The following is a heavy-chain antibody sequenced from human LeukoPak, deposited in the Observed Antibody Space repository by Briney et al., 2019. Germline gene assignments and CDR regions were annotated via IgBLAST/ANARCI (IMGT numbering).Heavy chain of an antibody. Sequence: SETLSLTWTVSGGSISSGDYCWGWIRQPPGKGLEWIGYIYYSGSTYYNTSLKSRVTISVDTSKNQFSLKLSSVTAADTAVYYCARVNYYGSGSYYNAWGQGTLVTVSS. CDR1: GGSISSGDYC. V-gene: IGHV4-30-4*01. CDR3: ARVNYYGSGSYYNA. J-gene: IGHJ5*02. D-gene: IGHD3-10*01. CDR2: IYYSGST.